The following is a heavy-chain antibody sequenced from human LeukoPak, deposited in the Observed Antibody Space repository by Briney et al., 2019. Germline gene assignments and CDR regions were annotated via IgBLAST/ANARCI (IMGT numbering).Heavy chain of an antibody. CDR3: AKDLGYCSVGSCYSEGY. CDR2: ISYDGSKD. D-gene: IGHD2-15*01. V-gene: IGHV3-30*18. J-gene: IGHJ4*02. CDR1: GFNLRSYA. Sequence: GGSLRLSCAASGFNLRSYAMHWVRQAPGKGLEWVAVISYDGSKDNFAESVRGRFTISRDNSKNTLYLQMNSLRAEDTAVYYCAKDLGYCSVGSCYSEGYWGQGTLVTVSS.